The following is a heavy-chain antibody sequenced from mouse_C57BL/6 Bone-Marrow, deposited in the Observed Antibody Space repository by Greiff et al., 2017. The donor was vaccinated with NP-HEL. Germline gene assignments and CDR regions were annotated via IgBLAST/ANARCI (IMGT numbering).Heavy chain of an antibody. V-gene: IGHV1-80*01. J-gene: IGHJ4*01. CDR2: IYPGDGDT. CDR1: GYAFSSYW. Sequence: QVQLKESGAELVKPGASVKISCKASGYAFSSYWMNWVKQRPGKGLEWIGQIYPGDGDTNYNGKFKGKATLTVDKSSSTAYMQLSSLTSEDSAVYFCARYLYYYAMDCWGRGTSVTVSS. CDR3: ARYLYYYAMDC.